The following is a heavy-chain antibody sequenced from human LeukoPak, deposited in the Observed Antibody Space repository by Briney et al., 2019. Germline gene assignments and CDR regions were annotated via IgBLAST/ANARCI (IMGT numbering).Heavy chain of an antibody. CDR1: GFTFSSYS. D-gene: IGHD1-26*01. J-gene: IGHJ4*02. CDR2: ISSSSYI. CDR3: ATVRRSGTYHSDN. Sequence: PGGSLRLSCAASGFTFSSYSMNWVRQAPGKGLEWVSSISSSSYIYYADSVKGRFTISRDNAKNSLYLQMNSLRAEDTAVYYCATVRRSGTYHSDNWGQGTLVTVSS. V-gene: IGHV3-21*01.